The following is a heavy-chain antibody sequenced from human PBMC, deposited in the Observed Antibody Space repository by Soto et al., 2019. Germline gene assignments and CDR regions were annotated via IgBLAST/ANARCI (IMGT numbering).Heavy chain of an antibody. D-gene: IGHD3-22*01. CDR3: ATSEMIVVVDYASSDY. Sequence: SVKVSCKASGGTFSSYAISWVRQAPGQGLEWMGGIIPIFGTANYAQKFQGRVTITADKSTSTAYMELSSLRSEDTAVYYCATSEMIVVVDYASSDYWGQGTLVTVSS. V-gene: IGHV1-69*06. J-gene: IGHJ4*02. CDR1: GGTFSSYA. CDR2: IIPIFGTA.